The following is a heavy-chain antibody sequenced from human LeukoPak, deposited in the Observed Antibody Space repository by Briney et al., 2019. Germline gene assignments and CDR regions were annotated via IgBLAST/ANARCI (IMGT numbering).Heavy chain of an antibody. CDR1: GDSVSSNSAA. CDR3: ARDRSFGYGSHFDY. J-gene: IGHJ4*02. V-gene: IGHV6-1*01. CDR2: TFYRSKWNN. Sequence: SQTLSLTCAISGDSVSSNSAAWNWLRQSPSSGLEWLGRTFYRSKWNNDYAVSVKGRITINPDTSKNHFYLQLNSVTPEGTAVYYCARDRSFGYGSHFDYWGQGTLVTVSS. D-gene: IGHD5-18*01.